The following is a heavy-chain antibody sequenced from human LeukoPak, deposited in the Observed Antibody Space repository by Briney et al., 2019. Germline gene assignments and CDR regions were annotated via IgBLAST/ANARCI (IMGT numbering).Heavy chain of an antibody. V-gene: IGHV4-30-4*01. CDR2: IYYSGST. Sequence: SETLSLTCTVSGGSISSGDYYWSWIRQPPGKGLEWIGYIYYSGSTYYNPSLKSRVTISVDTSKNQFSLKLSSVTAADTAVYYCASTFTILSSWYFDLWGRGTLVTVSS. D-gene: IGHD3-9*01. J-gene: IGHJ2*01. CDR3: ASTFTILSSWYFDL. CDR1: GGSISSGDYY.